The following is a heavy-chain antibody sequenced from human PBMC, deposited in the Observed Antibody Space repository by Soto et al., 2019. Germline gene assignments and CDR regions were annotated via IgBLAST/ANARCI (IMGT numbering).Heavy chain of an antibody. Sequence: QLQLQESGPGLVKPSETLSLTCTVSGGSISGSSYHWGWIRQPPGKGLEWIGTIFYSGSTYYNPSLKSRVTISVDTSKNPFSLKLSSVTAADTAIYYCARHARDFWSGYDKDRNNWFDPWGQGTLVTVSS. CDR3: ARHARDFWSGYDKDRNNWFDP. CDR2: IFYSGST. J-gene: IGHJ5*02. V-gene: IGHV4-39*01. D-gene: IGHD3-3*01. CDR1: GGSISGSSYH.